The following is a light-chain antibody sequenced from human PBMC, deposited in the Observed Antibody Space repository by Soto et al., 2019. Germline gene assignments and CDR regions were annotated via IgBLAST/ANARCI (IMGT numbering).Light chain of an antibody. V-gene: IGKV1-39*01. J-gene: IGKJ1*01. CDR1: QSISNY. CDR3: QQSYSTPWT. CDR2: AAS. Sequence: IQITHSPSSLSASVVDRVTTTSLASQSISNYLNWYQQKPGKAPKLLIYAASSLQSGVPSRFSGSGSGKHFTLTISSLQPEDFATYYCQQSYSTPWTFGQGTKWIS.